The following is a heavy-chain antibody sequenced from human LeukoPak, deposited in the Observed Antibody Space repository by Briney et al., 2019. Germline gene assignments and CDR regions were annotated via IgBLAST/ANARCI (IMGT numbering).Heavy chain of an antibody. Sequence: SWVRQHPGKGLEWIGYIYYSGSTYYNPSLKSRVTISVDTSKNQFSLKLSSVTAADTAVYYCASLYSSSWYPGTGYFDYWGQGTLVTVSS. CDR3: ASLYSSSWYPGTGYFDY. V-gene: IGHV4-31*02. D-gene: IGHD6-13*01. CDR2: IYYSGST. J-gene: IGHJ4*02.